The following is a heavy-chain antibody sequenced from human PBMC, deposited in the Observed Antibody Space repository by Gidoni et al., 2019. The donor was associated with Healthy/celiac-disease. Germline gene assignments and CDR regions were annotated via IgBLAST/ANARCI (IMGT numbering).Heavy chain of an antibody. J-gene: IGHJ4*02. V-gene: IGHV1-3*01. CDR1: GYTFTSYA. CDR3: ARGRGDVKYYYDSSGLGY. D-gene: IGHD3-22*01. CDR2: INAGNGNT. Sequence: QSGAEVKKPGASVKVSCKAFGYTFTSYAMHWVRQAPGQRLEWMGWINAGNGNTKYSQKFQGRVTITRDTSASTAYMELSSLRSEDTAVYYCARGRGDVKYYYDSSGLGYWGQGTLVTVSS.